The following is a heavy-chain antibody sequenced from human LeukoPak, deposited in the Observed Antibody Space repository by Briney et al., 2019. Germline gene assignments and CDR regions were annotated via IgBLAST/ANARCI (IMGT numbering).Heavy chain of an antibody. CDR2: ISNSGGST. J-gene: IGHJ5*01. CDR3: AKYKLLSGGFDS. CDR1: GFTFTTYA. Sequence: PGASLRLSCAASGFTFTTYAMNWVRQAPGKGLEWVSAISNSGGSTYYADSVKGRFTISRDNSKNTLYLQMNSLRAEDTARYYCAKYKLLSGGFDSWGRGTLVTVSS. V-gene: IGHV3-23*01. D-gene: IGHD1-1*01.